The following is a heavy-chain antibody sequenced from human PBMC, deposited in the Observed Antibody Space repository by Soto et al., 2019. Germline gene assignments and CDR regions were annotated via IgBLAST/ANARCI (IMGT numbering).Heavy chain of an antibody. Sequence: EVQLVESGGGLIQPGGSLRLSCAASGFTVSSNYMSWVRQAPGKGLEWVSVIYSGGSTYYADSVKGRFTISRDNSKNTLYLQMNSRRAEDTAVYYCARGYDSSGYYYFDYWGQGTLVTVSS. CDR1: GFTVSSNY. J-gene: IGHJ4*02. V-gene: IGHV3-53*01. CDR3: ARGYDSSGYYYFDY. CDR2: IYSGGST. D-gene: IGHD3-22*01.